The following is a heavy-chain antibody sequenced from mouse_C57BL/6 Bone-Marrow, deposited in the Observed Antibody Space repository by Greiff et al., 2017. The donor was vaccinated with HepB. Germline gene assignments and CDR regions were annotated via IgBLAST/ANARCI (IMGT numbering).Heavy chain of an antibody. D-gene: IGHD2-4*01. CDR3: TREPYDYYGYFDV. CDR2: ISSGGDYI. V-gene: IGHV5-9-1*02. Sequence: EVKLVESGEGLVKPGGSLKLSCAASGFTFSSYAMSWVRQTPEKRLEWVAYISSGGDYIYYADTVKGRFTISRDNARNTLYLQMSSLKSEDTAMYYCTREPYDYYGYFDVWGTGTTVTVSS. CDR1: GFTFSSYA. J-gene: IGHJ1*03.